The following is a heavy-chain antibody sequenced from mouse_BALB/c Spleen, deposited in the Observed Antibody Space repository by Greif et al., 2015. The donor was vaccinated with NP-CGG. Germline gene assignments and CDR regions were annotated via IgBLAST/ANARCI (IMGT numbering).Heavy chain of an antibody. J-gene: IGHJ2*01. CDR1: GFAFSSYD. V-gene: IGHV5-12-1*01. CDR3: ARHYYGSSYSY. Sequence: EVKLVESGGGLVKPGGSLKLSCAASGFAFSSYDMSWVRQTPEKRLEWVAYISSGGGSTYYSDTVKGRFTISRDNAKNPLYLQMSSLKSEDAAMYYCARHYYGSSYSYWGQGTTLTVSS. CDR2: ISSGGGST. D-gene: IGHD1-1*01.